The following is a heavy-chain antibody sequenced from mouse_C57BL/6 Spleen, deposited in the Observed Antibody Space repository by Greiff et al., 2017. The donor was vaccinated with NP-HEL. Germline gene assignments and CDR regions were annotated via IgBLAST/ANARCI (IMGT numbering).Heavy chain of an antibody. V-gene: IGHV5-16*01. CDR3: ASIYYDYDGVFFAY. Sequence: EVMLVESEGGLVQPGSSMKLSCTASGFTFSDYYMAWVRQVPEKGLEWVANINYDGSSTYYLDSLKSRFIISRDNAKNILYLQMSSLKSEDTATYYCASIYYDYDGVFFAYWGQGTLVTVSA. CDR1: GFTFSDYY. D-gene: IGHD2-4*01. CDR2: INYDGSST. J-gene: IGHJ3*01.